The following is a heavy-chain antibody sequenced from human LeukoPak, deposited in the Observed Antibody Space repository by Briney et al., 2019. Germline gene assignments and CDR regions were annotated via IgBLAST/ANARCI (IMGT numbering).Heavy chain of an antibody. V-gene: IGHV1-46*01. Sequence: ASVKVSCKASGYTFTSYYMHWVRQAPGQGLEWMGIINPSGGSTSYAQKFQGRVTMTRDTSTSTVYMELSSLRSEDTAVYYCARDWVGIAAAGRVNWFDPWGQGTLVTVSS. CDR1: GYTFTSYY. J-gene: IGHJ5*02. CDR3: ARDWVGIAAAGRVNWFDP. CDR2: INPSGGST. D-gene: IGHD6-13*01.